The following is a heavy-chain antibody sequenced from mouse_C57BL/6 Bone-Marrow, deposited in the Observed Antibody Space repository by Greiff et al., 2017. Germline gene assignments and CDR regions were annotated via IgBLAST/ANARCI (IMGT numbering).Heavy chain of an antibody. Sequence: EVQLQQSGPELVKPGASVKISCKASGYSFTGYYMNWVKQSPEKSLGWIGEINPSTGGTTSNQKFKAKATLTVDKSSSTAYMQLKSLTSEDSAVYCCAREDDGYYGFAYWGQGTLGTVSA. CDR3: AREDDGYYGFAY. J-gene: IGHJ3*01. D-gene: IGHD2-3*01. CDR2: INPSTGGT. CDR1: GYSFTGYY. V-gene: IGHV1-42*01.